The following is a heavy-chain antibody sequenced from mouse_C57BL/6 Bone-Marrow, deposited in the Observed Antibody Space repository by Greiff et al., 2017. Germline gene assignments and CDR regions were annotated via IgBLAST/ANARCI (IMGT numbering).Heavy chain of an antibody. CDR2: IDPENGDT. V-gene: IGHV14-4*01. Sequence: EVQRVESGAELVRPGASVKLSCTASGFNIKDDYMHWVKQRPEQGLEWIGWIDPENGDTEYASKFQGKAPITVDTSSNTAYLQLSSLTSEDTAVYYCTRIAYWGQGTLVTVSA. CDR1: GFNIKDDY. J-gene: IGHJ3*01. CDR3: TRIAY.